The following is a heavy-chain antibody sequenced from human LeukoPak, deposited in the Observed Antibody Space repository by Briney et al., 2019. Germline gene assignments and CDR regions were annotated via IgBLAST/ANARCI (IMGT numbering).Heavy chain of an antibody. CDR2: IYYSGST. D-gene: IGHD2-2*01. CDR1: GGSISSHY. CDR3: ARVVPAANKDGWFDP. J-gene: IGHJ5*02. V-gene: IGHV4-59*11. Sequence: SETLSLTCTVSGGSISSHYWSWIRQPPGKGLEWIGYIYYSGSTNYNPSLKSRVTISVDTSKNQFSLKPSSVTAADTAVYYCARVVPAANKDGWFDPWGQGTLVTVSS.